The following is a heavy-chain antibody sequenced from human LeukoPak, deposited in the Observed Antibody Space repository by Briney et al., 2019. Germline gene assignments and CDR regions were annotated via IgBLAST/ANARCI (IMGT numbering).Heavy chain of an antibody. CDR3: ARDSYYYGSGSYKPLDY. D-gene: IGHD3-10*01. J-gene: IGHJ4*02. CDR2: IYYSGST. Sequence: SETLSLTCTVSGGSISSGDYYWSWIRQPPGTGLEWIGYIYYSGSTYYNPSLKSRVTISVDTSKNQFSLKLSSVTAADTAVYYCARDSYYYGSGSYKPLDYWGQGTLVTVSS. V-gene: IGHV4-30-4*01. CDR1: GGSISSGDYY.